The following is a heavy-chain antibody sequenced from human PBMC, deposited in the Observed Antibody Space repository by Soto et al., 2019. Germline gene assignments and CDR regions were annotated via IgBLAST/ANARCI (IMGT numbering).Heavy chain of an antibody. CDR1: GYTFTSYG. CDR2: ISVYNGNT. CDR3: ARNPPIPSGGYPVDN. J-gene: IGHJ4*02. V-gene: IGHV1-18*01. Sequence: QVQLVQSGAEVKKPGASVKVSCKASGYTFTSYGITWVRQAPGQGLEWMGCISVYNGNTRYAHELQGRVAMTTDTSTSTAYRELRSLSSDDTAVYYCARNPPIPSGGYPVDNWGRGTLVTVSS. D-gene: IGHD3-22*01.